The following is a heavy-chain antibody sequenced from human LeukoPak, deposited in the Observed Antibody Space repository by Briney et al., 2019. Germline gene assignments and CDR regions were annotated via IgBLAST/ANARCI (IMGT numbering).Heavy chain of an antibody. Sequence: PSETLSLTCTVSGGSITNYYWSWIRQPPGKGPEWIGSIYYSGNTNYNPSLKSRVTISVDTSKNQFSLKLTSVTAADTAVYYCTRVMVGATTDYWGQGTLVTVSS. J-gene: IGHJ4*02. CDR2: IYYSGNT. CDR3: TRVMVGATTDY. CDR1: GGSITNYY. V-gene: IGHV4-59*01. D-gene: IGHD1-26*01.